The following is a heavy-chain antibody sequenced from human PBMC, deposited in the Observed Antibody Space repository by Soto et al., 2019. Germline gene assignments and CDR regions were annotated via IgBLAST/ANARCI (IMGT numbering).Heavy chain of an antibody. Sequence: LRLSCAASGFSFSGKNYLTWVRQAPGKGLEWASALYSSDGTYYADSVKGRFSVSRDNSKNTFYLQLHSLRPEDTALYFCATWLQREHAFDIWGLGTMVTVSS. J-gene: IGHJ3*02. CDR1: GFSFSGKNY. D-gene: IGHD1-1*01. CDR3: ATWLQREHAFDI. CDR2: LYSSDGT. V-gene: IGHV3-53*01.